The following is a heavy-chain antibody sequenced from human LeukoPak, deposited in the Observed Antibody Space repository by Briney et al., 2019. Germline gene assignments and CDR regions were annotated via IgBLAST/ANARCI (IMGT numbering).Heavy chain of an antibody. J-gene: IGHJ4*02. V-gene: IGHV3-23*01. D-gene: IGHD1-26*01. Sequence: GGSLRLSCAASGFSFSNYAMSWVRQAPGKGLEWVSSISGSDDITYYADSVKGRFTISRDNSKNTLYLQMNSLRAEDTAVYYCSKFWWDLGGRYFDCWGRGTLVTVSS. CDR1: GFSFSNYA. CDR3: SKFWWDLGGRYFDC. CDR2: ISGSDDIT.